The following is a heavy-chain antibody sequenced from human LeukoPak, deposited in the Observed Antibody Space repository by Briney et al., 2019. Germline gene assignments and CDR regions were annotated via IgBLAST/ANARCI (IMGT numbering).Heavy chain of an antibody. CDR3: ARVAEGVVTGTYYFDY. CDR2: IYYSGST. J-gene: IGHJ4*02. Sequence: SETLSLTCTVSGGSTSSYYWSWIRQPPGKGLEWIGYIYYSGSTNYNPSLKSRVTISVDTSKNQFSLKLSSVTAADTAVYYCARVAEGVVTGTYYFDYWGQGTLVTVSS. CDR1: GGSTSSYY. V-gene: IGHV4-59*01. D-gene: IGHD3-3*01.